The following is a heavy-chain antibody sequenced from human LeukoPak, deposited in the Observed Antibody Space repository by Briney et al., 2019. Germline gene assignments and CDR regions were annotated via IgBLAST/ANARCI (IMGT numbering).Heavy chain of an antibody. CDR3: AREGSSSWSRRGRFDC. Sequence: GVLRLSCAASGFTFSTYEMNWVRQAPGKGLEWVSYISGSGSTTYYADSVRGRFTISRDNAKNSLFLQMNSLGAEDTAVYYCAREGSSSWSRRGRFDCWGQGTLVKVFS. CDR2: ISGSGSTT. D-gene: IGHD6-13*01. V-gene: IGHV3-48*03. CDR1: GFTFSTYE. J-gene: IGHJ4*02.